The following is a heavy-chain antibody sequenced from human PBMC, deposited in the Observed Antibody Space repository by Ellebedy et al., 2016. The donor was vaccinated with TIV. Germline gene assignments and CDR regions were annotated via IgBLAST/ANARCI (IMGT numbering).Heavy chain of an antibody. CDR2: IYYSGST. CDR3: ARAGTTAAGTVDY. J-gene: IGHJ4*02. V-gene: IGHV4-59*01. Sequence: MPSETLSLTCTVSGGSISSYYWTWIRQPPGKGLDWIGYIYYSGSTSYNPSLKSRVTISLDPSKNRFSLKLTSVTAADMAVYYCARAGTTAAGTVDYWGQGTLVTVSS. D-gene: IGHD6-13*01. CDR1: GGSISSYY.